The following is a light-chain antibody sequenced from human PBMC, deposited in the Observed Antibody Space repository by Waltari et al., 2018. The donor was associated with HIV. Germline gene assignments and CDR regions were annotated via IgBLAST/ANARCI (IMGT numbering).Light chain of an antibody. Sequence: DIQMTQSPSTLSASVGDRVTITCRASQSISSWLAWYQQKPGKAPKLLIYKASSLESGVPSRFSGSGSGTEFTLTISSLQPDDFATYYCQQYNSYPGTFGQGTKLEIK. CDR1: QSISSW. J-gene: IGKJ2*01. V-gene: IGKV1-5*03. CDR2: KAS. CDR3: QQYNSYPGT.